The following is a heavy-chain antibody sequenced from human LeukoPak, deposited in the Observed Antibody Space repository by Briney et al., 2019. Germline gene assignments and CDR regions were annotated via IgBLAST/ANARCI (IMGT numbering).Heavy chain of an antibody. J-gene: IGHJ5*02. V-gene: IGHV3-48*04. CDR1: GFTFSSYS. CDR2: ISSSSSTI. CDR3: ARGATDTTRWFDP. Sequence: QAGGSLRLACAASGFTFSSYSMNWVRQAPGKGLEWVSYISSSSSTIYYADSVKGRFTISRDNAKNSLYLQMNGLRAEDTAAYYCARGATDTTRWFDPWGQGTLVTVSS. D-gene: IGHD1-7*01.